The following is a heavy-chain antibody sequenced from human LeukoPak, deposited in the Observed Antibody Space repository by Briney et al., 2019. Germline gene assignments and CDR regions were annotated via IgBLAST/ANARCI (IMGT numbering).Heavy chain of an antibody. CDR3: ARGFRTGDMTIFAY. Sequence: ASVKVSCKASGYTFSGYYMQWVRQAPGQALEWMGWITPDSGGTDYAEKFQGRVTMTRDTSNSTVYLELTRLISDDTAVYFCARGFRTGDMTIFAYWGQGTLVTVSS. V-gene: IGHV1-2*02. CDR2: ITPDSGGT. CDR1: GYTFSGYY. J-gene: IGHJ4*02. D-gene: IGHD3-3*01.